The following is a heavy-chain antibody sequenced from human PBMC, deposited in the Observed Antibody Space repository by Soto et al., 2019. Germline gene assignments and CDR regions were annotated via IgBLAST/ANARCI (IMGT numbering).Heavy chain of an antibody. Sequence: SETLSLTFAFYCLSFSGYYWSWIRQPPGKGLEWIGEINHSGSTNYNPSLKSRVTISVDTSKNQFSLKLSSVTAADTAVYYCARLLLYYDILTGYYRTLNWYFDLWGSGTLVTVSS. J-gene: IGHJ2*01. CDR2: INHSGST. CDR1: CLSFSGYY. D-gene: IGHD3-9*01. CDR3: ARLLLYYDILTGYYRTLNWYFDL. V-gene: IGHV4-34*01.